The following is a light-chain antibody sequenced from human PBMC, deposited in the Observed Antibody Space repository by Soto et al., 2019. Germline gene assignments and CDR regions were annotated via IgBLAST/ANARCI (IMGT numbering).Light chain of an antibody. CDR2: AAP. Sequence: DIQMTQAPSFLPASVRDRVTITCRASQGISNFSAWYQQKPGKVPKLLISAAPTLQSEVPSRFSCSGSGTDFTLTITSLQPEDVATYYCQQYSSVITFGQGTRLEI. J-gene: IGKJ5*01. CDR1: QGISNF. CDR3: QQYSSVIT. V-gene: IGKV1-27*01.